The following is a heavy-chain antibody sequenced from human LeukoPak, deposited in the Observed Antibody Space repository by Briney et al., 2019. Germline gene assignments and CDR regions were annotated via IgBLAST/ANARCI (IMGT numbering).Heavy chain of an antibody. D-gene: IGHD3-10*01. V-gene: IGHV4-31*03. CDR1: GGSISSGGYY. CDR2: IYYSGST. Sequence: PSETLSLTCTVSGGSISSGGYYWSCMRQHPGKGLEWIVYIYYSGSTYYNPYLKSRITISVDTSKNQISLKLRPVTAADTDVYYCARDNYIRFGGGFDYWGQGTLVTVSA. J-gene: IGHJ4*02. CDR3: ARDNYIRFGGGFDY.